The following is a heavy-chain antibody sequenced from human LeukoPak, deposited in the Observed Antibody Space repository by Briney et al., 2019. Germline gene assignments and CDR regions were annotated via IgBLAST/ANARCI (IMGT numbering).Heavy chain of an antibody. CDR3: AREQSGLELRFDAFDI. J-gene: IGHJ3*02. CDR2: INPNSGGT. D-gene: IGHD1-7*01. Sequence: ASVKVSCKASGYTFTAYYMHWVRQAPGQGLEWMGWINPNSGGTNYAQKFQGRVTMTRDTSISTAYMELSRLRSDDTAVYYCAREQSGLELRFDAFDIWGQGTMVTVSS. CDR1: GYTFTAYY. V-gene: IGHV1-2*02.